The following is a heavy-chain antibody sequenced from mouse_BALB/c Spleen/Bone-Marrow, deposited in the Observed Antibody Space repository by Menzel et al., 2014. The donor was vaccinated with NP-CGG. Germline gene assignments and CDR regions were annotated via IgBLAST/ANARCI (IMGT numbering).Heavy chain of an antibody. D-gene: IGHD1-1*01. CDR1: GFTFTDYY. V-gene: IGHV7-3*02. Sequence: EVKLVESGGGLVQPGGSLRLSCATSGFTFTDYYMTWVRQPSGKALEWLSFTRNEANGYTTEYSASVKGRFTISRDNSQSILYLQMNTLRPEDSATYYCARDNGSSPSYWFFNVWGAGTTVTVSS. CDR3: ARDNGSSPSYWFFNV. J-gene: IGHJ1*01. CDR2: TRNEANGYTT.